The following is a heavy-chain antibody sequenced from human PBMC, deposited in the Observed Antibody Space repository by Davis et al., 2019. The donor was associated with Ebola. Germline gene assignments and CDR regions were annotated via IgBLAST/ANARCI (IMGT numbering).Heavy chain of an antibody. CDR2: IYYSGST. V-gene: IGHV4-59*11. D-gene: IGHD6-6*01. J-gene: IGHJ6*03. Sequence: PGGSLRLSCTVSGGSISSHYWSWIRQPPGKGLEWIGYIYYSGSTNYNPSLKSRVTMSVDTSKNQFSLKLSSVTAADTAVYYCARDRRIIAARRDYYYYMDVWGKGTTVTVSS. CDR3: ARDRRIIAARRDYYYYMDV. CDR1: GGSISSHY.